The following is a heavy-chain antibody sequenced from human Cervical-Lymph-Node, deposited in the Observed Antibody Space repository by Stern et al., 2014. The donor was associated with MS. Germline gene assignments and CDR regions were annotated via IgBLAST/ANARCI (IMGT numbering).Heavy chain of an antibody. CDR2: IIPIMSRA. J-gene: IGHJ4*02. Sequence: VQLVESGPEVKKPGSSVKVSCKASGGSFSSYAISWVRQAPGQGLEWMGGIIPIMSRATYAQKFQGRVTITADESTNTAYMEMRTLRSEDTASFYCARDVPFCNGGTCHHVLAYWGQGTLVTVSS. D-gene: IGHD2-15*01. CDR1: GGSFSSYA. V-gene: IGHV1-69*01. CDR3: ARDVPFCNGGTCHHVLAY.